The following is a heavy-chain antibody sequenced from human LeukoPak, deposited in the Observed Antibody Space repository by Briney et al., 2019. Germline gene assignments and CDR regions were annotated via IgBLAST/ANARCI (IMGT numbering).Heavy chain of an antibody. CDR2: IYHSGST. D-gene: IGHD6-13*01. V-gene: IGHV4-30-2*01. Sequence: SQTLSLTCAVSGGSISSGGYSWSWIRQPPGKGLEWIGYIYHSGSTYYNPSLKSRVTISVDTSKNQFSLKLSSVTAADTAVYYCARESRSDSSSWSDYWGQGTLVTVSS. J-gene: IGHJ4*02. CDR3: ARESRSDSSSWSDY. CDR1: GGSISSGGYS.